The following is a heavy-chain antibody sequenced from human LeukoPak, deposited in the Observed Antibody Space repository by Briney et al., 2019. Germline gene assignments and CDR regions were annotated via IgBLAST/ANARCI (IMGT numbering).Heavy chain of an antibody. Sequence: GGSLRLSCAASGFTFSSYWMSWVRQAPGKGLEWVANIKQGGSEKYYVDSVKGRFTISRDNAKNSLYLQMNSLRAEDTAVYYCARGRRYCTNGVCYSDYWGQGTLVTVSS. CDR3: ARGRRYCTNGVCYSDY. CDR2: IKQGGSEK. J-gene: IGHJ4*02. CDR1: GFTFSSYW. D-gene: IGHD2-8*01. V-gene: IGHV3-7*01.